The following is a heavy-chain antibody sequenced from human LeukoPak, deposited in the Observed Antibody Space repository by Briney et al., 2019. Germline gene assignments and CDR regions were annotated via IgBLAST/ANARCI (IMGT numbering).Heavy chain of an antibody. CDR3: ASLAVSGTGGIDY. Sequence: SEPLSLTCTVSGGSINSGGYSWTWIRQPPGKGLEWIGYIYYSGSIFYNPSLKSRVTISGDTSKNHFSLNLTSVTAADTAVYSCASLAVSGTGGIDYWGQGTLVTVSS. V-gene: IGHV4-30-4*07. J-gene: IGHJ4*02. CDR1: GGSINSGGYS. CDR2: IYYSGSI. D-gene: IGHD6-19*01.